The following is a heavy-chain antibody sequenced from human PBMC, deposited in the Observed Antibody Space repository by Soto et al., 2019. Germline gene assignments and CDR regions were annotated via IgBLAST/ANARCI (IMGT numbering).Heavy chain of an antibody. Sequence: SETLSLTCAVYGGSFSGYYWSWIRQPPGKGLEWIGEINHSGSTNYNPSLKSRVTISVDTSKNQFSLKLSSVTAADTAVYYCARGEYDFWSGDDAFDIWGQGTMVTVSS. D-gene: IGHD3-3*01. V-gene: IGHV4-34*01. CDR1: GGSFSGYY. J-gene: IGHJ3*02. CDR3: ARGEYDFWSGDDAFDI. CDR2: INHSGST.